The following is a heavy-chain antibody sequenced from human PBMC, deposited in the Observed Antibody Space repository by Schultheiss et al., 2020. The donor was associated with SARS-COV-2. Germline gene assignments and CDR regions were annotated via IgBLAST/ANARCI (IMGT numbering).Heavy chain of an antibody. CDR3: ARSRGSGRIDY. J-gene: IGHJ4*02. CDR2: IYYSGST. D-gene: IGHD3-10*01. V-gene: IGHV4-31*03. Sequence: SETLSLTCTVSGGSISSGGYYWSWIRQHPGKGLEWIGYIYYSGSTYYNPSLKSRVTISVDTSKNQFSLKLSSVTAADTAVYYCARSRGSGRIDYWGQGTLVTVSS. CDR1: GGSISSGGYY.